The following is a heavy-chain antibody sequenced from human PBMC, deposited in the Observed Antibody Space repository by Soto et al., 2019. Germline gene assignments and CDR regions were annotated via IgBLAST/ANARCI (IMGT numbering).Heavy chain of an antibody. D-gene: IGHD1-26*01. CDR1: GFTLSDHY. CDR2: TKNKAQRYTT. CDR3: VRWDSGNPEN. J-gene: IGHJ4*02. Sequence: GGSLRLSCVVSGFTLSDHYIDWVRQAPGKGLEWVGRTKNKAQRYTTEYAASVKGRFTISRDDSENSVYLQMNSLKTEDTAGYYCVRWDSGNPENWGQGTLVTVSS. V-gene: IGHV3-72*01.